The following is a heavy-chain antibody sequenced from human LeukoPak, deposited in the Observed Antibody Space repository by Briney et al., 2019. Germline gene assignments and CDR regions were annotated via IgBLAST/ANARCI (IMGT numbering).Heavy chain of an antibody. D-gene: IGHD3-3*01. CDR1: GFTFSSHA. J-gene: IGHJ6*04. V-gene: IGHV3-23*01. Sequence: GGSLRLSCAASGFTFSSHAMSWVSPAPGKGREWVSALSGIGSRTYYADSVKGRFAMSRDNSKKTLYLQMNGLRAEDMAVYYCTKSLRRLRDTIVGVGTCMDVWGKGATVTVSS. CDR3: TKSLRRLRDTIVGVGTCMDV. CDR2: LSGIGSRT.